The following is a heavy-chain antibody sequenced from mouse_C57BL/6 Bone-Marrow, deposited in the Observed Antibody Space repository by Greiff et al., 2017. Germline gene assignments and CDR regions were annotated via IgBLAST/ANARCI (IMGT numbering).Heavy chain of an antibody. V-gene: IGHV1-64*01. D-gene: IGHD2-3*01. CDR2: IHPNSGST. Sequence: QVPLQQSGAELVKPGASVKLSCKASGYTFTSYWMHWVKQRPGQGLEWIGMIHPNSGSTNYNEKFKSKATLTVDKSSSTTYMQLSSLTSEDAAVYYCASDYDGYYGDYWGQGTTLTVSS. J-gene: IGHJ2*01. CDR3: ASDYDGYYGDY. CDR1: GYTFTSYW.